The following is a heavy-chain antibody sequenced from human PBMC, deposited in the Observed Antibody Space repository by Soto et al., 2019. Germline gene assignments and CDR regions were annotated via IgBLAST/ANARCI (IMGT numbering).Heavy chain of an antibody. Sequence: GGSLRLSCAASGFTVSNIYMSWVRQAPGKGLEWVSVIYSGGSTYYADSVKGRFTISRHNSKNTLYLQMNSLRAEDTAVYYCARAPITGTTGAFDIWGQGTMVTVSS. V-gene: IGHV3-53*04. D-gene: IGHD1-20*01. CDR3: ARAPITGTTGAFDI. J-gene: IGHJ3*02. CDR2: IYSGGST. CDR1: GFTVSNIY.